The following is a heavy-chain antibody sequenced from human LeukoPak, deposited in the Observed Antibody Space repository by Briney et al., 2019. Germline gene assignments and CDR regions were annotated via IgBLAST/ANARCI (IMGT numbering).Heavy chain of an antibody. CDR3: ARGPFPNYYGSGSFEL. CDR2: IFYTGTT. D-gene: IGHD3-10*01. Sequence: SETLSLTCTVSGGSISSYYWSWIRQPPGKGLEWIGYIFYTGTTDYNPSLKSRVTISVDTSKNQFSLKLSSVTAADTAVYYCARGPFPNYYGSGSFELWGQGALVTVSS. CDR1: GGSISSYY. J-gene: IGHJ4*02. V-gene: IGHV4-59*12.